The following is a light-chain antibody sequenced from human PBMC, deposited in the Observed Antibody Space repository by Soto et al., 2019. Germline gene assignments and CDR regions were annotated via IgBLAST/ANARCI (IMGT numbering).Light chain of an antibody. V-gene: IGLV2-14*01. CDR2: EVT. Sequence: QSALTQPASVSASPGQSIAISCSGTSSDVGAYDYVSWYQHHPGKAPKLIIYEVTYRPSGVSNRFSASKSGNTASLTISGLQAEDEADYYCSSYTRSSTYVFGIGTKLTVL. CDR1: SSDVGAYDY. J-gene: IGLJ1*01. CDR3: SSYTRSSTYV.